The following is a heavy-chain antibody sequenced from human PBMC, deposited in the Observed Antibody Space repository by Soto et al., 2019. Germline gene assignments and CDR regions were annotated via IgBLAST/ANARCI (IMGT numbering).Heavy chain of an antibody. Sequence: SETLSLTCTVSGGSIGTSSDYWGWIRQPPGEGLEWVGTIYYSGSTYYNPSLKSRVTISVDTSKNQFSLKLNSVTAADTAVYYCASAAAAGYYFDFWGQGTLVTVSS. CDR3: ASAAAAGYYFDF. CDR2: IYYSGST. J-gene: IGHJ4*02. D-gene: IGHD6-13*01. V-gene: IGHV4-39*01. CDR1: GGSIGTSSDY.